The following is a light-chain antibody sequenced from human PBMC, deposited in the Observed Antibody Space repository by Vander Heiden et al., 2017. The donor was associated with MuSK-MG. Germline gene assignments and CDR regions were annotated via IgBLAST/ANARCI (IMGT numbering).Light chain of an antibody. CDR1: NIGEKS. V-gene: IGLV3-21*02. Sequence: SYVLTQPPSVSEAPGQTARSTCEGNNIGEKSVHWYHQKPGQAPVLVVYEDRARPSGIPERFSGSNSANTATLTISRVEAGDEADYYCQVWDSSSDSYVFGTGTKVTVL. CDR3: QVWDSSSDSYV. CDR2: EDR. J-gene: IGLJ1*01.